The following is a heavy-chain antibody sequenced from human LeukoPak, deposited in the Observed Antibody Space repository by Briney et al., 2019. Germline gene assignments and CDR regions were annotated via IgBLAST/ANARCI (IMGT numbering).Heavy chain of an antibody. CDR2: IRFDGNDK. D-gene: IGHD3-22*01. CDR1: GSTFSSFG. Sequence: GGSLRLSCAASGSTFSSFGKHWFRQAPGRALGWVGFIRFDGNDKYHLDSLKGRFNVSRDNSKNTVLLQMNSLRPEDTAVYYCAKDHGNYDSSGYQYYFDYWGQGTLVTVSS. CDR3: AKDHGNYDSSGYQYYFDY. V-gene: IGHV3-30*02. J-gene: IGHJ4*02.